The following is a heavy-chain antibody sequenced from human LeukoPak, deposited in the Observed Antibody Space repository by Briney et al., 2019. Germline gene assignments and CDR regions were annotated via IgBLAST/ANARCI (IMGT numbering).Heavy chain of an antibody. CDR1: GFTFSSYA. J-gene: IGHJ4*02. CDR2: ISNTGTSI. CDR3: ARDFYSSSWYYFDY. V-gene: IGHV3-21*01. Sequence: GGSLRLSCVVSGFTFSSYAMNWVRQAPGKGLEWVSYISNTGTSIHYADSVKGRFTISRDNSKNTLYLQMNSLRAEDTAVYYCARDFYSSSWYYFDYWGQGTLATVSS. D-gene: IGHD6-13*01.